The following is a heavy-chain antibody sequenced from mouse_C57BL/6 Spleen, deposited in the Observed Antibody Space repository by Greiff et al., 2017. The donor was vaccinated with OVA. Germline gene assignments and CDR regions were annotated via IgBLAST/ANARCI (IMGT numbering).Heavy chain of an antibody. Sequence: VQLKESGPELVKPGASVKIPCKASGYTFTDYNMDWVKQSHGKSLEWIGDINPNNGGTIYNQKFKGKATLTVDKSSSTAYMELRSLTSEDTAVYYCARGDSSGYVDDFDYWGQGTTLTVSS. J-gene: IGHJ2*01. V-gene: IGHV1-18*01. CDR1: GYTFTDYN. D-gene: IGHD3-2*02. CDR2: INPNNGGT. CDR3: ARGDSSGYVDDFDY.